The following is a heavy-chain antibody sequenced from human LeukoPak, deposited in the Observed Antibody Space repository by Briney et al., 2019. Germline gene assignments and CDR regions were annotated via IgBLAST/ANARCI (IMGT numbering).Heavy chain of an antibody. CDR3: ATPPTVTRNY. Sequence: GGSLRLSCAASGFTFTSYGIHWVRQAPGKGLEWVAFIRYDGSKKYYADSVKGRFTISRDNSKNTLYLQMDSLRAEDTAVYYCATPPTVTRNYWGQGTLVTVSS. D-gene: IGHD4-17*01. J-gene: IGHJ4*02. CDR1: GFTFTSYG. V-gene: IGHV3-30*02. CDR2: IRYDGSKK.